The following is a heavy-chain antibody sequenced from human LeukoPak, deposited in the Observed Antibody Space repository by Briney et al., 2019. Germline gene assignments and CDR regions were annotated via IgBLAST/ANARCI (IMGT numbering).Heavy chain of an antibody. CDR3: ARSGRGTYYYFDL. Sequence: ASVKVSCKASGYTFTSYYMHWVRQAPGQGLEWMGWISGYNGNTNYAQKFLGRVSMTADTSTSTAYMELRSLTSDDTAVYYCARSGRGTYYYFDLWGQGTLVTVSS. CDR2: ISGYNGNT. CDR1: GYTFTSYY. J-gene: IGHJ4*02. D-gene: IGHD5-12*01. V-gene: IGHV1-18*04.